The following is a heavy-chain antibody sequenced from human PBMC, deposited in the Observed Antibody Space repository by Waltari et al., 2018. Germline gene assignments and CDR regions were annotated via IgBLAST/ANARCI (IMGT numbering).Heavy chain of an antibody. V-gene: IGHV3-53*01. J-gene: IGHJ4*02. CDR2: IYSGAST. D-gene: IGHD4-17*01. Sequence: EVQLVESGGGLIQPGGSLRLSCAASGFTVCSNYLSWVRQAPGKGLEWVSVIYSGASTYYADSLKGRFTISRDNSKNTLYLQMNNLRAEDTAVYYCASYRGYGDYASDYWGQGTLVTVSS. CDR3: ASYRGYGDYASDY. CDR1: GFTVCSNY.